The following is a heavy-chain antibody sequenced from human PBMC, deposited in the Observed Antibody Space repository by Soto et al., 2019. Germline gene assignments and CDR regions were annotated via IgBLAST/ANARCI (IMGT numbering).Heavy chain of an antibody. J-gene: IGHJ4*02. Sequence: QVQLVQSGAEEKKPGASVKVSCKSSGYTFTRYAMPWVRQAPGQRLEWMGWINAGNGNTKYSQKFQGRVTIIRDTSAGTAYMELSSIRAEDTAVSYCVRAILLDYWGQGTRLPVSS. CDR2: INAGNGNT. D-gene: IGHD3-10*01. V-gene: IGHV1-3*05. CDR1: GYTFTRYA. CDR3: VRAILLDY.